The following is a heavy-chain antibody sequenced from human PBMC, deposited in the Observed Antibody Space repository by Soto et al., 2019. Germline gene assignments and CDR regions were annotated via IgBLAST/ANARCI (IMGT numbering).Heavy chain of an antibody. Sequence: GGSLRLSXAASGFTFSSYSMNWVRQAPGKGLEWVSSISSSSSYIYYADSVKGRFTISRDNAKNSLYLQMNSLRAEDTAVYYCAPDPGIAVTYWGQGTLVTVSS. CDR1: GFTFSSYS. CDR2: ISSSSSYI. D-gene: IGHD6-19*01. V-gene: IGHV3-21*01. J-gene: IGHJ4*02. CDR3: APDPGIAVTY.